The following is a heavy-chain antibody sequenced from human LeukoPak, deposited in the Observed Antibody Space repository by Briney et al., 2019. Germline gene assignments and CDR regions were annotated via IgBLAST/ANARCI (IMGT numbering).Heavy chain of an antibody. CDR3: ARARDGYNRNDY. CDR1: GGTFSSYA. Sequence: SVKVCCKASGGTFSSYAISWVRQAPGQGVEWMGRIIPILGIANYAQKFQGRVTITADKSTSTAYMELSSLRSEDTAVYYCARARDGYNRNDYWGQGTLVTVSS. V-gene: IGHV1-69*04. D-gene: IGHD5-24*01. J-gene: IGHJ4*02. CDR2: IIPILGIA.